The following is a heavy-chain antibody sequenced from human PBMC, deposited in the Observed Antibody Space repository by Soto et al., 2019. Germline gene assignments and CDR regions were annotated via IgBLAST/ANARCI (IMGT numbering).Heavy chain of an antibody. V-gene: IGHV1-18*04. CDR3: ARLILGYCSGGSCYSSAAWFDP. D-gene: IGHD2-15*01. Sequence: ASVKVSCKASGYTFTSYGISWVRQAPGQGLEWMGWISAYNGNTNYAQKLQGRVTMTTDTSTSTAYMELRSLRSDDTAVYYCARLILGYCSGGSCYSSAAWFDPWGQGTLVTVS. CDR1: GYTFTSYG. J-gene: IGHJ5*02. CDR2: ISAYNGNT.